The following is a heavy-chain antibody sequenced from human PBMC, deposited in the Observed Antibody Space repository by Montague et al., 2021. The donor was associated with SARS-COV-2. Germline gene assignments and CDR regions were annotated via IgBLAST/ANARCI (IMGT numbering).Heavy chain of an antibody. CDR2: IHHSGTT. V-gene: IGHV4-39*01. Sequence: SETLSLTCTVSGGSVSGTSYYWAWIRQPPGKGLEWIVSIHHSGTTYYNLSLKSRVTISVDTSKNEVSLKLNSVTAADTAVYYCARQGEPAGKHCFDHWGQGTLVTVSS. D-gene: IGHD2-2*01. CDR1: GGSVSGTSYY. J-gene: IGHJ5*02. CDR3: ARQGEPAGKHCFDH.